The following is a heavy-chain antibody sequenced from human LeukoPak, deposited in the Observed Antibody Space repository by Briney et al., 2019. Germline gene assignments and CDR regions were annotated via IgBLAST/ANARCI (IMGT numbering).Heavy chain of an antibody. Sequence: KPSETLSLTCTVSGGSISSYYWTWIRQPAGKGLEWIGRIYSSGSTNYNPSLKSRVTMSVDTSKNQFSLRLSSVTAADAAVYYCARGPQSSGSYSVDYWGQATLVTVSS. CDR1: GGSISSYY. J-gene: IGHJ4*02. CDR2: IYSSGST. D-gene: IGHD1-26*01. V-gene: IGHV4-4*07. CDR3: ARGPQSSGSYSVDY.